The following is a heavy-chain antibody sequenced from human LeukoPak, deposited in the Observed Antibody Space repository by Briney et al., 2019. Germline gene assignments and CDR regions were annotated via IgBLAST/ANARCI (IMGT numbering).Heavy chain of an antibody. CDR2: MYYSGST. V-gene: IGHV4-59*08. CDR3: ARASGGWYGLSEY. D-gene: IGHD6-19*01. CDR1: GCIISNY. J-gene: IGHJ4*02. Sequence: SETLSLTCTVSGCIISNYWIWIRQPPGKGLEWIGYMYYSGSTSYNPSLKRRVTISVDTSKNQFSLKLRSVTAADTAVYYCARASGGWYGLSEYWGQGTLVTVSS.